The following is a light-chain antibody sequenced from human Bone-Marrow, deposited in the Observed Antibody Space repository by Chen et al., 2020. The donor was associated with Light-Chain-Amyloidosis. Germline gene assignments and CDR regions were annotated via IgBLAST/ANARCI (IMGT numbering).Light chain of an antibody. CDR1: DLPTKY. CDR2: RDN. Sequence: SYALTQPPSVSVSPGQTASITCSGDDLPTKYAYWYQQKPGQAPVLVIHRDNERPSGICERFSGSSSGTTATLTISGVQAEDEADYHCQSADSSGTYEVIFGGGTKLTVL. J-gene: IGLJ2*01. CDR3: QSADSSGTYEVI. V-gene: IGLV3-25*03.